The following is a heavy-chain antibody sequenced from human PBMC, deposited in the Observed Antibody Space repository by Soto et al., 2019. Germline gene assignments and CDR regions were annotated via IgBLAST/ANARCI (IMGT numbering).Heavy chain of an antibody. D-gene: IGHD3-10*01. CDR1: GYTFTSYY. CDR2: INPSGGST. J-gene: IGHJ4*02. CDR3: AREEYYYGLGAFFDY. Sequence: ASVKVSCKASGYTFTSYYMHWVRQAPGQGLEWMGIINPSGGSTSYAQKFQGRVTMTRDTSTSTVYMELSSLRSEDTAVYYCAREEYYYGLGAFFDYWGQGTLVTVSS. V-gene: IGHV1-46*01.